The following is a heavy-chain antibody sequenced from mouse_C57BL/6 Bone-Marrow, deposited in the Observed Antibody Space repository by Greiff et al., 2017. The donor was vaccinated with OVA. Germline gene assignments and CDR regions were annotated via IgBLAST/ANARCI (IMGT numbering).Heavy chain of an antibody. CDR3: ARKLRLHYYAMDY. CDR2: LLPGSGST. J-gene: IGHJ4*01. D-gene: IGHD3-2*02. Sequence: QVQLQQSGPELVKPGASVKLSCKATGYTFTGYWIEWVKQRPGHGLEWIGELLPGSGSTNYNEKFKGKATFTADTSSNTAYMQLSSLTTEDSAIYYCARKLRLHYYAMDYWGQGTSVTVSS. CDR1: GYTFTGYW. V-gene: IGHV1-9*01.